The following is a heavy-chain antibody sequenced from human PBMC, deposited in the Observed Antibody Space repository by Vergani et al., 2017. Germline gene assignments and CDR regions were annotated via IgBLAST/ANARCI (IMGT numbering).Heavy chain of an antibody. CDR2: IDPSDSYT. D-gene: IGHD2-15*01. V-gene: IGHV5-10-1*03. J-gene: IGHJ4*02. Sequence: VQSGAEVKKPGESLRISCKGSGYSFTSYWISWVRQMPGKGLEWMGRIDPSDSYTNYSPSFQGHVTISADKSISTAYLQWSSLKASDTAMYYCARHSDLGYCSGGSCSNQSPIDYWGQGTLVTVSS. CDR3: ARHSDLGYCSGGSCSNQSPIDY. CDR1: GYSFTSYW.